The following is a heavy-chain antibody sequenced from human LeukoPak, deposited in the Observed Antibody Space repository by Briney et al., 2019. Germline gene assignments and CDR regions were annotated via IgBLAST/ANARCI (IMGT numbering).Heavy chain of an antibody. J-gene: IGHJ4*02. CDR2: IKSKTDGGTT. CDR3: AREGFYCSSTSCYFDY. V-gene: IGHV3-15*01. CDR1: GFTFSNAW. D-gene: IGHD2-2*01. Sequence: GSLRLSCAASGFTFSNAWMSWVRQAPGKGLEWVGRIKSKTDGGTTDYAAPVKGRFTISRDNAKNSLYLQMNSLRAEDTAVYYCAREGFYCSSTSCYFDYWGQGTLVTVSS.